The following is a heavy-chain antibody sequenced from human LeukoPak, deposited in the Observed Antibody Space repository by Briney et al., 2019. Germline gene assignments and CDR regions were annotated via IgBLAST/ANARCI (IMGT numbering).Heavy chain of an antibody. CDR2: ISGSGGST. V-gene: IGHV3-23*01. D-gene: IGHD3-9*01. CDR3: AKDLVLRYFDWLFNSFDY. Sequence: GGSLRLSCAASGFTFSSYAMSWVRQAPGKGLEWVSAISGSGGSTYYADSVKGRFTISRDNSKNTLYLQMNSLRAEVTAVYYCAKDLVLRYFDWLFNSFDYWGQGTLVTVSS. J-gene: IGHJ4*02. CDR1: GFTFSSYA.